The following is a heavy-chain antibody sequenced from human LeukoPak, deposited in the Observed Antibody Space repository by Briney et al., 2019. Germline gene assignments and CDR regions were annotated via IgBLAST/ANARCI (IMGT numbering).Heavy chain of an antibody. Sequence: SETLSLTCAVYGGSFSGYQWSWIRQPPGKGLEWIGEINHSGSTNYNPSLKSRLAISVDTSKNHFSLKLTSVTAADTAVYYCARPGQLGSLYYGMDVWGQGTTVTVS. CDR2: INHSGST. J-gene: IGHJ6*02. D-gene: IGHD7-27*01. V-gene: IGHV4-34*01. CDR3: ARPGQLGSLYYGMDV. CDR1: GGSFSGYQ.